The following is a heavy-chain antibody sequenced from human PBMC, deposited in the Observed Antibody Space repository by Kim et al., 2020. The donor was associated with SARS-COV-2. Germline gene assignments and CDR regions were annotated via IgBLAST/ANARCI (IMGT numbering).Heavy chain of an antibody. V-gene: IGHV4-59*01. Sequence: TNSNPSLKSRVTISVDTSKNQFSLRLSSVTAADTAIYYCTRDREFGYWGQGTLVTVSS. CDR3: TRDREFGY. D-gene: IGHD1-26*01. J-gene: IGHJ4*02. CDR2: T.